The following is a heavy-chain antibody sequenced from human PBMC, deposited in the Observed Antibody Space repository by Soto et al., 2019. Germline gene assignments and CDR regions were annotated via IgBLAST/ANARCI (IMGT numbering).Heavy chain of an antibody. Sequence: EVQLVAAGGCLVKPGGSLRLSCAASGITFIYAWMDWVRQAPGKRLECVGSIKRQAGGGTIDYAAPVKGRFTISRDDSKNTVYQQMDSLKTEDKDVYYCTHLVSVDYPYSYFWGQGTLVTVSS. D-gene: IGHD4-17*01. J-gene: IGHJ4*02. CDR3: THLVSVDYPYSYF. CDR2: IKRQAGGGTI. CDR1: GITFIYAW. V-gene: IGHV3-15*07.